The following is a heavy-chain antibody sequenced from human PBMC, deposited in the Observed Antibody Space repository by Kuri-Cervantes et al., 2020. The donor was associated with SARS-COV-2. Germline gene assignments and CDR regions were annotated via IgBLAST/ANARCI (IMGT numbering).Heavy chain of an antibody. V-gene: IGHV3-9*01. CDR2: ISWNSGTI. J-gene: IGHJ6*02. D-gene: IGHD6-13*01. Sequence: SLKISCAASGFIFENYAMHWVRQAPGQGLEWVSGISWNSGTIGYADSVKGRFTMSRDNAKKSLSLQMNSLRAEDTALYYCAKDGRQQVVDFYYGLDVWGQGTTVTVSS. CDR1: GFIFENYA. CDR3: AKDGRQQVVDFYYGLDV.